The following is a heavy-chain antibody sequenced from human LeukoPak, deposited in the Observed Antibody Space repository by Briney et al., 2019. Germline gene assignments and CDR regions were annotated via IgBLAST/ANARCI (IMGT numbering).Heavy chain of an antibody. Sequence: LAGGSLRLSCTASGFTFSNHAMSWVRQAPGKGLEWVSGISGSGHSTGSADSVNGRFTTSRDNSKNTLYLHLNSLRAEDTAVYYCARVIWEPTGYYFDYWGQGTLVTVSS. CDR1: GFTFSNHA. D-gene: IGHD1-26*01. J-gene: IGHJ4*02. CDR2: ISGSGHST. V-gene: IGHV3-23*01. CDR3: ARVIWEPTGYYFDY.